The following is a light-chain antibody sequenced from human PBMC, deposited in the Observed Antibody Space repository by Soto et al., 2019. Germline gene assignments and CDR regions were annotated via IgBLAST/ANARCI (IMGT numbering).Light chain of an antibody. V-gene: IGLV2-14*01. CDR1: SSDVGEYNY. CDR3: SSYTGGSTPVL. J-gene: IGLJ2*01. CDR2: DVS. Sequence: QSALTQPASVSGSPGQSITISCTGTSSDVGEYNYVSWYQQHPGKVPKLMIYDVSYRPSGVSNRFSGSKSGNTASLTISGLQAEDEAHYYCSSYTGGSTPVLFGGGTKLTVL.